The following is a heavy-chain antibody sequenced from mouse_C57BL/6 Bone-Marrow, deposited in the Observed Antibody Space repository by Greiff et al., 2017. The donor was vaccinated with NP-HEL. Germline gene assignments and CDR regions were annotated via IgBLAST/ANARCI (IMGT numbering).Heavy chain of an antibody. J-gene: IGHJ4*01. V-gene: IGHV7-3*01. CDR1: GFTFTDHY. CDR3: ARSIYYDYADDPFYAMDY. D-gene: IGHD2-4*01. CDR2: IRNKANGYTT. Sequence: EVQLVESGGGLVQPGGSLSLSCAASGFTFTDHYMSWVRPPPGKALEWLGFIRNKANGYTTENSASVKGRFTISRDYFQSILYLQMNALRAEDSATYYCARSIYYDYADDPFYAMDYWGQGTSVTVSS.